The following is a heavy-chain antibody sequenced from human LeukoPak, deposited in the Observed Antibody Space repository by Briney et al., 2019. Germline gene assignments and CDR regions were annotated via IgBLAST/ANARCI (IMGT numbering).Heavy chain of an antibody. CDR3: ARAYNYDILNGYPPWSGDY. CDR1: GYTFTSCG. J-gene: IGHJ4*02. D-gene: IGHD3-9*01. CDR2: ISAYNGNT. Sequence: ASVKVSCKASGYTFTSCGISWVRQAPGQGLEWMGWISAYNGNTNYAQKLQGRVTMTTDTSTSTAYMELRSLRSDDTAVYYCARAYNYDILNGYPPWSGDYWGQGTLVTVSS. V-gene: IGHV1-18*01.